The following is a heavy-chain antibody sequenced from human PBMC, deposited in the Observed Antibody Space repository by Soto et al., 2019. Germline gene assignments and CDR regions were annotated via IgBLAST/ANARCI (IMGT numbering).Heavy chain of an antibody. J-gene: IGHJ4*02. Sequence: EVQLVESGGGLVKPGASLRLSCEASGFTFSRVSMNWVRQVPGKGLEWVASISSGSSDTWYADSVKGRFIISRDNAQNSLFLQMNTLRPEDTAMYYCARGLRDFDWRLPFGYWGQGTLVTVSS. CDR3: ARGLRDFDWRLPFGY. CDR1: GFTFSRVS. V-gene: IGHV3-21*02. CDR2: ISSGSSDT. D-gene: IGHD3-9*01.